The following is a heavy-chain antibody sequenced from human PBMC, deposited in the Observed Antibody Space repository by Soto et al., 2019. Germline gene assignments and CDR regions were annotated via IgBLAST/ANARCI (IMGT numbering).Heavy chain of an antibody. D-gene: IGHD3-10*01. Sequence: GGSLRLSCAASGFTFSSYWMHWVRQAPGKGLVWVSRINSDGSITSYADSVKGRFTISRDNAKNTLYLQMNSLRAEDPAVYYCAKGQGVTRFYFDYWGQGTLVTVS. CDR1: GFTFSSYW. CDR2: INSDGSIT. CDR3: AKGQGVTRFYFDY. V-gene: IGHV3-74*01. J-gene: IGHJ4*02.